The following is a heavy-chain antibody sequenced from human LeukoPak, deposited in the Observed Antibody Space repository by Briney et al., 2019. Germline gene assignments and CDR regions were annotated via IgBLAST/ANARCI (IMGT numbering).Heavy chain of an antibody. CDR3: ARGENYGDFDY. D-gene: IGHD4-17*01. CDR2: ISAYNGNT. J-gene: IGHJ4*02. V-gene: IGHV1-18*04. Sequence: ASVKVSCKASGYTFTGYYMHWVRQAPGQGLEWMGWISAYNGNTNYAQKLQGRVTMTTDTSTSTAYMELRSLRSDDTAVYYCARGENYGDFDYWGQGTLVTVSS. CDR1: GYTFTGYY.